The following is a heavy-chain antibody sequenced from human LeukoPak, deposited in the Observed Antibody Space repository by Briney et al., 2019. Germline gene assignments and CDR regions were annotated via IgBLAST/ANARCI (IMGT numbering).Heavy chain of an antibody. J-gene: IGHJ5*02. V-gene: IGHV1-2*06. Sequence: ASVTVSFKASGYTFTVYYMHWVRQAPGQGLEWMGRINPNSGGTNYSQKFQGRVTMTRDTSISTAYMELSRLRSDDTAVYYCARGSAGLIVVVVAASYNWFDPWGQGTLVTVSS. CDR2: INPNSGGT. D-gene: IGHD2-15*01. CDR1: GYTFTVYY. CDR3: ARGSAGLIVVVVAASYNWFDP.